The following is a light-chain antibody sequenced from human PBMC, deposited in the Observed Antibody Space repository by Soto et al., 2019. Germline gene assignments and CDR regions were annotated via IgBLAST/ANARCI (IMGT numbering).Light chain of an antibody. CDR1: RSDIGNSGF. V-gene: IGLV2-14*01. CDR2: EVS. CDR3: SSHSSITTVV. Sequence: QSVLTQPASVSGSPGQTITISCSGTRSDIGNSGFVSWYQQYPDKAPKLIIFEVSDRPSGVSDRFFGSKSGNTASLTISGLQPEDEADYYCSSHSSITTVVFGGGTKLTVL. J-gene: IGLJ2*01.